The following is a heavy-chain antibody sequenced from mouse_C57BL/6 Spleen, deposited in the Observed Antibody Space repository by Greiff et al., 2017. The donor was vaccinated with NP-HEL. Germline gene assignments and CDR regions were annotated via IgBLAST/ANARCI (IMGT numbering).Heavy chain of an antibody. D-gene: IGHD1-1*01. J-gene: IGHJ3*01. CDR1: GYTFTSYW. V-gene: IGHV1-53*01. Sequence: VQLQQSGPELVKPGASVKLSCKASGYTFTSYWMHWVKQRPGQGLEWIGNINPSNGGTIYNEKFKSKATLTVDKSSRTAYMQLSSLTSEDAAFYYCARGSSTVVAKGAWCADWGQGTLVTVAA. CDR3: ARGSSTVVAKGAWCAD. CDR2: INPSNGGT.